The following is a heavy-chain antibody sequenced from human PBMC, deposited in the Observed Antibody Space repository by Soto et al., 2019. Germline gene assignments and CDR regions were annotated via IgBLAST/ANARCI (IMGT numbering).Heavy chain of an antibody. CDR2: ISGSGGST. D-gene: IGHD4-17*01. CDR3: AKDQTTYGDLSRDAFDI. CDR1: GFTFSSYA. V-gene: IGHV3-23*01. J-gene: IGHJ3*02. Sequence: EVQLLESGGGLVQPGGSLRLSCAASGFTFSSYAMSWVRQAPGKGLEWVSAISGSGGSTYYADSVKGRFTISRDNSKNTLYLQMNSLSAEDTAVYYCAKDQTTYGDLSRDAFDIWGQGTMVTVSS.